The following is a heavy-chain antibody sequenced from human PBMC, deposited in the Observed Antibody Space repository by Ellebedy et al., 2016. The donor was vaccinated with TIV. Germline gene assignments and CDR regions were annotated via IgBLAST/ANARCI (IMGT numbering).Heavy chain of an antibody. CDR3: ALTSDCSGGSCYLGGLGY. CDR1: GYTLTELS. D-gene: IGHD2-15*01. CDR2: FDPEDGET. V-gene: IGHV1-24*01. Sequence: ASVKVSCXVSGYTLTELSMHWVRQAPGKGLEWMGGFDPEDGETIYAQKFQGRVTMTEDTSTDTAYMELSSLRSEDTAVYYCALTSDCSGGSCYLGGLGYWGQGTLVTVSS. J-gene: IGHJ4*02.